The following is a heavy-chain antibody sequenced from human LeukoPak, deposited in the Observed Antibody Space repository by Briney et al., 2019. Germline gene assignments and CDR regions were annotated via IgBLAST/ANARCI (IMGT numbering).Heavy chain of an antibody. CDR1: GFPFSSYA. D-gene: IGHD3-22*01. CDR3: AKSDYYDSSGHPSSFEY. Sequence: GGSLRLSCAASGFPFSSYAMSWVRQAPGRALEWVSAVSGSGGTTFYADSVKGRFTISRDNSKNTLYLQMNSLRAENTAVYYCAKSDYYDSSGHPSSFEYWGQGTLVTVSS. J-gene: IGHJ4*02. V-gene: IGHV3-23*01. CDR2: VSGSGGTT.